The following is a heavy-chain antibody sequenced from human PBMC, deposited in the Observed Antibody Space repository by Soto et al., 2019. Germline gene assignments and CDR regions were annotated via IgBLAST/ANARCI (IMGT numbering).Heavy chain of an antibody. Sequence: GESLKISCKSSGYTFTKYWIGWVRQMPGKGLEWMGIIYPGDSDTKYSPSFQGQVTISADRSITTAYLQWSSLKASDTATSYFARHTNSYSFYGMDVWGQGSTVTVSS. CDR2: IYPGDSDT. J-gene: IGHJ6*02. CDR3: ARHTNSYSFYGMDV. D-gene: IGHD2-8*01. CDR1: GYTFTKYW. V-gene: IGHV5-51*01.